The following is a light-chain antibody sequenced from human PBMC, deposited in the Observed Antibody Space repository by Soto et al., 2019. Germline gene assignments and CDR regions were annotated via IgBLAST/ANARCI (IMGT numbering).Light chain of an antibody. Sequence: DIVLSPSPATLSSSPGEPATLSCRASQYVGTRLAWYQHKPGQAPRLLFYGASNWAIGIPDRFRGSGSGTDFTLTNSRLEPEDFAVYYCQQYGSSPVTFGQGTKVDIK. J-gene: IGKJ1*01. CDR2: GAS. V-gene: IGKV3-20*01. CDR1: QYVGTR. CDR3: QQYGSSPVT.